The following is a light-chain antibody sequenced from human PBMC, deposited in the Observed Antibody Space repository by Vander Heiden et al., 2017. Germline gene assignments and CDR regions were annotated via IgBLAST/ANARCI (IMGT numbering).Light chain of an antibody. CDR1: QSVSSN. Sequence: DILMTQSPATLSASPGERVTLSCRASQSVSSNLAWYQQKPGQAPKLLIYGASTRASGIPARFSGSGSGTEFTLTISSLQSEDFAVYYCQQYNSTPRTFGQGTKVEIK. J-gene: IGKJ1*01. V-gene: IGKV3-15*01. CDR2: GAS. CDR3: QQYNSTPRT.